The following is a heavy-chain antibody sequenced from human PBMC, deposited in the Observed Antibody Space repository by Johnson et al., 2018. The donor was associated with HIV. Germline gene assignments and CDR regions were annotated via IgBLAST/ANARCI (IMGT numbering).Heavy chain of an antibody. Sequence: VQLVESGGGLVQPGRSLRLSCAASGFNFDDYAMHWVRQAPGKGLEWVSGISWNSASIDYVDSVKGRFTISRDNARNSLYLQMNSLGAEDTALYYCARTYSSGWYDDAFDIWGQGTMVTVSS. D-gene: IGHD6-19*01. CDR2: ISWNSASI. J-gene: IGHJ3*02. CDR1: GFNFDDYA. CDR3: ARTYSSGWYDDAFDI. V-gene: IGHV3-9*01.